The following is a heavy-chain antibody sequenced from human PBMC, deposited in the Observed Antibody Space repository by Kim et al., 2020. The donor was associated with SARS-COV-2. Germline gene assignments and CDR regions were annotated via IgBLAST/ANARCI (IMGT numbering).Heavy chain of an antibody. CDR3: ARGRRATVTPSWFDP. V-gene: IGHV3-64*01. D-gene: IGHD4-4*01. J-gene: IGHJ5*02. Sequence: ANSVKGRFTNSRDNTKNTLYLKMGSRRAEDMAVYYCARGRRATVTPSWFDPWGQGTLVTVSS.